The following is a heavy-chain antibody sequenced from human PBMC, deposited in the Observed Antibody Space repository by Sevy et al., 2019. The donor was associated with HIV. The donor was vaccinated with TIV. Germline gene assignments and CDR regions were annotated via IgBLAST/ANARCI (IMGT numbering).Heavy chain of an antibody. D-gene: IGHD4-17*01. CDR2: ISSNGNTI. V-gene: IGHV3-11*01. Sequence: GSLRLSCAASEFTFSDYYMNWIRQAPGKGLEWVSHISSNGNTIYYADSVKGRFTISRDNAKNSLYLQMNSLRAEDTAVYYCARELGGDYDRTLAFDIWGQGTMVTVSS. CDR1: EFTFSDYY. CDR3: ARELGGDYDRTLAFDI. J-gene: IGHJ3*02.